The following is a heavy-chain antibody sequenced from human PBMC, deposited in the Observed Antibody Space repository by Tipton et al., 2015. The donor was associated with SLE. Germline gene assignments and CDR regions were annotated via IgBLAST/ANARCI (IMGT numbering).Heavy chain of an antibody. V-gene: IGHV4-59*01. CDR1: GASISSYS. CDR3: ARVVKGSSWYWFDP. Sequence: TLSLTCTVSGASISSYSWSWIRQPPGKGLEWIGYIYYSGSTNYNPSLKSRVTISVDTSRKQFSLKLSSVTAADTAVYYGARVVKGSSWYWFDPCGQGTLVTVSS. CDR2: IYYSGST. D-gene: IGHD6-13*01. J-gene: IGHJ5*02.